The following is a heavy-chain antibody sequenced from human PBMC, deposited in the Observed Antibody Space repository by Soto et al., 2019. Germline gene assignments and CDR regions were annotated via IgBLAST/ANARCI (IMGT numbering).Heavy chain of an antibody. CDR3: AKDHSGSYYYFDY. Sequence: GGSLSLSCTASGFTFSSYGMHWVRQAPGKGLEWVAVISDDGSNKYYADSVKGRFTISRDNSKNTLYLQMNSLRDEDTAVYYCAKDHSGSYYYFDYWGQGTLVTVSS. V-gene: IGHV3-30*18. J-gene: IGHJ4*02. CDR2: ISDDGSNK. CDR1: GFTFSSYG. D-gene: IGHD1-26*01.